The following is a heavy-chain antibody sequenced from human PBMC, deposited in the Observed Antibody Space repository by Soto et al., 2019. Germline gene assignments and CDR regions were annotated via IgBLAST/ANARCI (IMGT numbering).Heavy chain of an antibody. Sequence: GGSLRLSCTASGFSIIAYAMHWVRQAPGKGLEWVSFTSYRTSQKDYAGSVTGRFAISRDNSKNTLYLLMNSLRPEDTAVYYCARDGDGDGYPAGFDYWGQGILVTASS. CDR1: GFSIIAYA. D-gene: IGHD2-21*01. CDR3: ARDGDGDGYPAGFDY. V-gene: IGHV3-30*09. CDR2: TSYRTSQK. J-gene: IGHJ4*02.